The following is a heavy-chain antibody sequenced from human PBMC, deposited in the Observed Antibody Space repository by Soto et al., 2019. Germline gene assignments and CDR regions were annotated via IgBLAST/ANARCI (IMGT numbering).Heavy chain of an antibody. Sequence: QVQLVQSGAEVKKPGASVKASCKASGYTFTSYGISWVRQAPGQGLEGMGWIRAYNGNKNYAKKLKGRVTMTTDTSTSTAYMELRSLRADDTAVYYCARDQYSSSWYDYYYDGMVVLGQGTTVTVSS. CDR1: GYTFTSYG. J-gene: IGHJ6*02. CDR3: ARDQYSSSWYDYYYDGMVV. CDR2: IRAYNGNK. D-gene: IGHD6-13*01. V-gene: IGHV1-18*01.